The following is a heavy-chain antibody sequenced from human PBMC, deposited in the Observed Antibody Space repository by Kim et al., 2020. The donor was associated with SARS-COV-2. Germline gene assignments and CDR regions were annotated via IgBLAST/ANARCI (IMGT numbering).Heavy chain of an antibody. J-gene: IGHJ4*02. Sequence: SETLSLTCTVSGGSISSSSYYWGWIRQPPGKGLEWIGSIYYSGSTYYNPSLKSRVTISVDTSKNQFSLKLSSVTAAATAVYYCAGSGGDYAPDEMAFSSLHLDCWGQGTMVTVSS. V-gene: IGHV4-39*01. CDR3: AGSGGDYAPDEMAFSSLHLDC. D-gene: IGHD4-17*01. CDR1: GGSISSSSYY. CDR2: IYYSGST.